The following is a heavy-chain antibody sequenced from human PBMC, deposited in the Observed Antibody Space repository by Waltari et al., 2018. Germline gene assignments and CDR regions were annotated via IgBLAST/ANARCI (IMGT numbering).Heavy chain of an antibody. J-gene: IGHJ4*02. CDR3: ARVYYYDSSGYLHDY. V-gene: IGHV4-38-2*02. CDR1: GYSISSGYY. CDR2: IYHGGST. Sequence: QVQLQESGPGLVKPSETLSLTCPVPGYSISSGYYWGWIRQPPGKGLEWIGSIYHGGSTYYNPSLKSRVTISVDTSKNQFSLKLSSVTAADTAVYFCARVYYYDSSGYLHDYWGQGTLVTVSS. D-gene: IGHD3-22*01.